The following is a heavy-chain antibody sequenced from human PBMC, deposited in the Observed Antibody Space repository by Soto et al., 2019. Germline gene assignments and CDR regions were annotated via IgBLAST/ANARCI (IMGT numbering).Heavy chain of an antibody. J-gene: IGHJ6*02. CDR1: GGSISSSNW. Sequence: SETLSLTCAVSGGSISSSNWWSWVRQPPGKGLEWIGEIYHSGSTNYNPSLKSRVTISVDKSKNQFSLKLSSVTAADTAVYYCARFRIAAAGTVLNYYYGMDVWGQGTTVT. D-gene: IGHD6-13*01. CDR2: IYHSGST. V-gene: IGHV4-4*02. CDR3: ARFRIAAAGTVLNYYYGMDV.